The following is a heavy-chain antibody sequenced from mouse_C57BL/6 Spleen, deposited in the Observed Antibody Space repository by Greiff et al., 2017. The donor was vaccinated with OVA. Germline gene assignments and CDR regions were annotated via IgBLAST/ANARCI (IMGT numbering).Heavy chain of an antibody. CDR2: ISSGSSTI. J-gene: IGHJ4*01. Sequence: EVKLVESGGGLVKPGGSLKLSCAASGFPFSDYGMHWVRQAPEKGLEWVAYISSGSSTIYYADTVKGRFTISRDNAKNTLFLQMTSLRSEDTAMYYGAREQESFDAMDYWGQGTSVTVSS. CDR1: GFPFSDYG. V-gene: IGHV5-17*01. CDR3: AREQESFDAMDY.